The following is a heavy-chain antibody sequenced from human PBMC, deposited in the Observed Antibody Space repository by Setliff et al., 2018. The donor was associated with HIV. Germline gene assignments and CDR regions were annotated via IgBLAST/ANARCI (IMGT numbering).Heavy chain of an antibody. CDR1: GGSFSGNY. V-gene: IGHV4-34*01. J-gene: IGHJ4*02. D-gene: IGHD3-10*01. CDR3: VRQGLTMNRGVPAPILYYFDY. Sequence: ETLSLTCAIYGGSFSGNYWSWIRQPPGKGLEWIGEINYSGTTNHNPFLKSRVTFSADTSKNQFSLNLNSVTATDTAVYYCVRQGLTMNRGVPAPILYYFDYWGQGILVTVSS. CDR2: INYSGTT.